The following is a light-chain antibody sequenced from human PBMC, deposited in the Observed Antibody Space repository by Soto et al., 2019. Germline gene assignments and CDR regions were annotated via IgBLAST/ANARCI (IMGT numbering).Light chain of an antibody. V-gene: IGLV2-14*01. CDR3: SSYKTSGALGLV. J-gene: IGLJ2*01. CDR1: SSDLDDYAY. CDR2: DVS. Sequence: QSALTQPASVSGSPGQSITISCTGTSSDLDDYAYVSWYQQHPDKAPKLMIYDVSNRPSGVSSRFSGSKSGNTASLTISGLQAEDEADYYCSSYKTSGALGLVFGGGTKVTVL.